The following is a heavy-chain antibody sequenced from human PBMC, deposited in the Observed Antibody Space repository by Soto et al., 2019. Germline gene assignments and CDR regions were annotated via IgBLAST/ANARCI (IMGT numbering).Heavy chain of an antibody. V-gene: IGHV4-34*01. CDR1: GGSFSGYY. J-gene: IGHJ6*02. CDR2: INHSGST. CDR3: ARGHRVTKGMDV. D-gene: IGHD4-4*01. Sequence: SETLSLTCAVYGGSFSGYYWSWIRQPPGKGLEWIGEINHSGSTNYNPSLKSRLTISVDTSKNQFSLKLSSVTAADTAVYYCARGHRVTKGMDVWGQGTTVTVSS.